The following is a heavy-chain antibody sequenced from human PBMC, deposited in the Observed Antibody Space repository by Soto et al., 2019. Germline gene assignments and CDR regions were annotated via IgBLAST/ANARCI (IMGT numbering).Heavy chain of an antibody. V-gene: IGHV3-23*01. D-gene: IGHD3-3*01. Sequence: AGSLRLSCAASGFTFSNYAMGWVRQAPGKGLEWVSAISGTGSRTYHADSVKGRFTISRDNSRNRLYLQMNSLRAEDTAVYYCAKDTTIFGVVPFDYWGQGTLVTVSS. CDR3: AKDTTIFGVVPFDY. J-gene: IGHJ4*02. CDR2: ISGTGSRT. CDR1: GFTFSNYA.